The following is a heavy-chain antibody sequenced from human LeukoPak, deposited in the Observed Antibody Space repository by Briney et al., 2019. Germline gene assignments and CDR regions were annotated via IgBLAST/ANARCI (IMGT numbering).Heavy chain of an antibody. D-gene: IGHD2-15*01. V-gene: IGHV3-33*01. Sequence: GGSLRLSCAASGFTFSTYGMHWVRQAPGKGLEWVAVIWYDGSNKYYADSVKGRFTIPRDNSNNTLYLQMNSLRAEDTAVYYCARGGGGTIPFDYWGQGTLVTVSS. CDR2: IWYDGSNK. CDR3: ARGGGGTIPFDY. CDR1: GFTFSTYG. J-gene: IGHJ4*02.